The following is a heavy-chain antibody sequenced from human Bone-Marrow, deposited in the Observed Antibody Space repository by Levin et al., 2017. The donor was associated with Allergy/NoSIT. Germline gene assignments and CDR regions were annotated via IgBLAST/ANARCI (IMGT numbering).Heavy chain of an antibody. D-gene: IGHD4-23*01. V-gene: IGHV4-30-2*01. CDR3: ARSKRWSLDY. CDR2: IYHGGSA. Sequence: LSLSCAVSGASISDDAYSWSWVRQAPGKALEWIGYIYHGGSAYYTPSLKSRVTFSIDRSKNQFSLNLRSVTAADTAVYYCARSKRWSLDYWGQGTLVTVSS. CDR1: GASISDDAYS. J-gene: IGHJ4*02.